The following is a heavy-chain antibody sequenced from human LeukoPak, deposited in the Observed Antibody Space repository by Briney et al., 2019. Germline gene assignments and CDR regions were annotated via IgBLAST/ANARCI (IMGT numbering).Heavy chain of an antibody. Sequence: SETLSLTCTVSGGSISSSSYYWGWIRQPPGKGLEWIGEINHSGSTNYNPSLKSRVTISVDTSKNQFSLKLSSVTAADTAVYYCARILTTVTSDAFDIWGQGTMVTVSS. CDR3: ARILTTVTSDAFDI. J-gene: IGHJ3*02. V-gene: IGHV4-39*07. D-gene: IGHD4-17*01. CDR1: GGSISSSSYY. CDR2: INHSGST.